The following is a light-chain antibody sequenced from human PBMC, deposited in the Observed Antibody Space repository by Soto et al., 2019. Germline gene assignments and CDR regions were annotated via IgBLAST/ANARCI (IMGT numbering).Light chain of an antibody. CDR3: QHYGYPQWT. J-gene: IGKJ1*01. CDR1: QSVRSH. CDR2: EAS. Sequence: EIVLTQSPATLSLSPGERATLSCRGSQSVRSHLVWYQQKPGQAPRLLIYEASNRATGIPARFSGSGSGTDFTLTISRLEPEDFAVYYCQHYGYPQWTFGQGTKVDIK. V-gene: IGKV3-11*01.